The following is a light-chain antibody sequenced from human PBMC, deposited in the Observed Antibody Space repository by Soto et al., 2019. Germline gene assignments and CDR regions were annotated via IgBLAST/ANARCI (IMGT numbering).Light chain of an antibody. CDR1: QTVSTW. CDR2: DAS. Sequence: DMRMTQSPSSLSAAVGDRVTITSRASQTVSTWLAWYQQKPGKAPNLLIYDASSLESGVPSRFSGDGSGTEFTLTISSLQPDDFATYYCQQYHSYSLTFGQGTKVDI. V-gene: IGKV1-5*01. CDR3: QQYHSYSLT. J-gene: IGKJ1*01.